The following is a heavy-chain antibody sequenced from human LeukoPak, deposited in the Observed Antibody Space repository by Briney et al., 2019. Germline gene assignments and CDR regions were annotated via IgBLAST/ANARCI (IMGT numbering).Heavy chain of an antibody. J-gene: IGHJ4*02. CDR1: GFTFSSYA. CDR2: ISGSGGST. V-gene: IGHV3-23*01. Sequence: PGGSLRLSCAASGFTFSSYAMSWVRQAPGKGLEWVSAISGSGGSTYYADSVKGRFTISRDNSKNTLYLQMNSLRAADTAVYYCAKDVWFGELLKGFDYWGQGTLVTVSS. D-gene: IGHD3-10*01. CDR3: AKDVWFGELLKGFDY.